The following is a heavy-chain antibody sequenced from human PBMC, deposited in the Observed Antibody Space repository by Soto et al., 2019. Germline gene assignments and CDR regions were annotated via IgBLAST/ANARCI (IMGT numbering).Heavy chain of an antibody. CDR3: ARGLNGYLHYFDY. CDR1: GCTFTSYA. Sequence: ASVKVSCKASGCTFTSYAMHWVRQAPGQRLEWMGWINAGNGNTKYSQKFQGRVTITRDTSASTAYMELSSLRSEDTAVYYCARGLNGYLHYFDYWGQGTLVTVSS. J-gene: IGHJ4*02. CDR2: INAGNGNT. D-gene: IGHD5-18*01. V-gene: IGHV1-3*01.